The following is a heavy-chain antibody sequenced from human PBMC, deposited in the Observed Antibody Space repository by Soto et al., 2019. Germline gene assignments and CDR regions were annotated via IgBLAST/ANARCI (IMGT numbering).Heavy chain of an antibody. D-gene: IGHD3-9*01. CDR3: ATVVPYDILPTSGYYMDV. CDR2: FDPEDGET. J-gene: IGHJ6*03. CDR1: GYTLTELS. V-gene: IGHV1-24*01. Sequence: ASVKVSCKVSGYTLTELSMHWVRQAPGKGLEWMGGFDPEDGETIYAQKFQGRVTMTEDTSTDTAYMELSSLRSEDTAVYYCATVVPYDILPTSGYYMDVWGKGTTVTVSS.